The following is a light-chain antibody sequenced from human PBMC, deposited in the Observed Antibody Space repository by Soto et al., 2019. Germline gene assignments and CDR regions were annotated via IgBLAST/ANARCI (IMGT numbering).Light chain of an antibody. CDR2: DAF. J-gene: IGKJ5*01. V-gene: IGKV3-11*01. CDR3: QQYNNWPPT. CDR1: QTVSRY. Sequence: EIVLTQSPAPLSLSPGERATLSCRASQTVSRYLSWYQQKPGQAPRLLIYDAFNRAPGIPARFSGSGSGTDFSLTISSLQSEDVAVYYCQQYNNWPPTFGQGTRLEIK.